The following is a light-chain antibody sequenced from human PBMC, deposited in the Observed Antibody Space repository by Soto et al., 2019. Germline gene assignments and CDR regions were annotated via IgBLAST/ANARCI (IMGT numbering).Light chain of an antibody. J-gene: IGKJ1*01. CDR2: DAS. V-gene: IGKV3-20*02. Sequence: EIFLTQSPAALSLSPRERSTLSCTVSQSDSSSYLDWYQQKPGQAPRLLIYDASNRATGIPARFSGSGSGTDFTLTISSLQADDFATYYCKQYTRYSEAFGQGTKVDI. CDR1: QSDSSSY. CDR3: KQYTRYSEA.